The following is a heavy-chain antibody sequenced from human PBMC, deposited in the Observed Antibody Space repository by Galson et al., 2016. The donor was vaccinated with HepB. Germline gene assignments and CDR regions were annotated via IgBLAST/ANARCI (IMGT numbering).Heavy chain of an antibody. V-gene: IGHV3-23*01. Sequence: SLRLSCAASGFTFSKFAMTWVRQAPGEGLQWVATIANSGYSTYYADSVKGRFTISRDNSKNTLNLQMNSLRAEDTAMYYCAKDAGLLDWYFDLWGRGTLVTVSS. D-gene: IGHD1-26*01. CDR2: IANSGYST. CDR3: AKDAGLLDWYFDL. CDR1: GFTFSKFA. J-gene: IGHJ2*01.